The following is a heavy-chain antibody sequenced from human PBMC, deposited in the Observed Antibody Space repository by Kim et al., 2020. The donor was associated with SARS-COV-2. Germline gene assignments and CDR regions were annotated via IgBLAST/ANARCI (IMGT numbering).Heavy chain of an antibody. CDR3: ARDRGLGRRPYYDILTGSPSTWYGMDV. CDR1: GFTFSSYS. J-gene: IGHJ6*02. Sequence: GGSLRLSCAASGFTFSSYSMNWVRQAPGKGLEWVSSISSSSSYIYYADSVKGRFTISRDNAKNSLYLQMNSLRAEDTAVYYCARDRGLGRRPYYDILTGSPSTWYGMDVWGQGTTVTVSS. V-gene: IGHV3-21*01. D-gene: IGHD3-9*01. CDR2: ISSSSSYI.